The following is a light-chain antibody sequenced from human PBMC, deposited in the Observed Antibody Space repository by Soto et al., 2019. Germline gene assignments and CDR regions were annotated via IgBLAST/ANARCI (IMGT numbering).Light chain of an antibody. V-gene: IGKV1-8*01. CDR2: AAS. J-gene: IGKJ4*01. Sequence: AIRMTQSPSSLSASTGDRVTITCRASQGISSYLGWYQQKPGKAPKLLIYAASTLQSGVPSRFSGSGSGTDFTLTISSLQPEDFATYYCQQLNNYPSTFGGGTRVEIK. CDR3: QQLNNYPST. CDR1: QGISSY.